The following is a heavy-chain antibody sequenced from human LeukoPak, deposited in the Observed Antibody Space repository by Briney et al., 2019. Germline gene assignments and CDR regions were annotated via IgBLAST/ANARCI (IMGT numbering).Heavy chain of an antibody. CDR2: IYTSGST. Sequence: SETLSLTCTVSGGSISSYYWSWIRQPPGKGLEWIGRIYTSGSTNYNPSLKSRVTISVDTSKNQFSLKLSSVTAADTAVYYCARDRLDYGSGNWFDPWGQRTLVTVSS. D-gene: IGHD3-10*01. V-gene: IGHV4-4*07. J-gene: IGHJ5*02. CDR1: GGSISSYY. CDR3: ARDRLDYGSGNWFDP.